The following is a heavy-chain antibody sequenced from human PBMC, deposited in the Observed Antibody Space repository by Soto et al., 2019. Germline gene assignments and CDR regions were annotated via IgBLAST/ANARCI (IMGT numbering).Heavy chain of an antibody. V-gene: IGHV3-23*01. CDR2: SSGSGGST. Sequence: GGSLILSCGASGFTLSNYAMSWVRQAPGKGLEWVSASSGSGGSTYYANSVKGRFTISRDNSKNTLYLQLNSLRAEDTAVYYCAKDGYYDLDMDVWGQGTTVTVS. CDR3: AKDGYYDLDMDV. J-gene: IGHJ6*02. CDR1: GFTLSNYA.